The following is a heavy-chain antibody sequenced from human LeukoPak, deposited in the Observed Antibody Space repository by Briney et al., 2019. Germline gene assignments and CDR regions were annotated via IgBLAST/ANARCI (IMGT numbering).Heavy chain of an antibody. CDR2: IYSGGST. V-gene: IGHV3-66*01. D-gene: IGHD3-16*01. J-gene: IGHJ1*01. CDR1: AFTFGDYT. CDR3: AEGDFQH. Sequence: GGSLRLSCTASAFTFGDYTMTWVRQAPGKGLEWVSVIYSGGSTYYADSVKGRFTISRDNSKNTLYLQMNSLRAEDTAVYYCAEGDFQHWGQGTLVTVSS.